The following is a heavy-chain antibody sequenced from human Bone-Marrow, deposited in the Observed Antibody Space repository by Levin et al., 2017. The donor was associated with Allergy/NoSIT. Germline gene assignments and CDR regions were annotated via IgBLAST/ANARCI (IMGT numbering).Heavy chain of an antibody. Sequence: GGSLRLSCAASGFIFDDYAMRWVRQAPGKGLEWVSGISWNSDGIGYADSVKGRMTISRDNAKNSLSLQVNSVRDEDTAVYYCVRERHSSSWYGEFEYWGQGTLVTVSS. CDR1: GFIFDDYA. J-gene: IGHJ4*02. D-gene: IGHD6-13*01. V-gene: IGHV3-9*01. CDR3: VRERHSSSWYGEFEY. CDR2: ISWNSDGI.